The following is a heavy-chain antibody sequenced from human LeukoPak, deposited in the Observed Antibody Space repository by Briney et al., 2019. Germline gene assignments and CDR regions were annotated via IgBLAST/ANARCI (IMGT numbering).Heavy chain of an antibody. CDR1: GGSVYPSDYY. V-gene: IGHV4-39*07. CDR3: ARVFDY. Sequence: PSETLSLTCTVSGGSVYPSDYYWGWVRQPPGKGPEWIGYIFYTGKTNYNPSLKSRVSISIDTSKNQFSLKLNSVTGAGTAVYYCARVFDYWGQGTLVTVSS. CDR2: IFYTGKT. J-gene: IGHJ4*02.